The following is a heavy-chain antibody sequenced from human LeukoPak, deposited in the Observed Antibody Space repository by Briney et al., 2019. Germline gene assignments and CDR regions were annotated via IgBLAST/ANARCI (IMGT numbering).Heavy chain of an antibody. Sequence: SVKVSCKASGGTFSSYAISRVRQAPGQGLEWMGGIIPIFGTANYAQKFQGRVTITADESTSTAYMELSSLRSEDTAVYYCARGRYDYVWGSYRYNMDYWGQGTLVTVSS. CDR1: GGTFSSYA. D-gene: IGHD3-16*02. V-gene: IGHV1-69*13. J-gene: IGHJ4*02. CDR3: ARGRYDYVWGSYRYNMDY. CDR2: IIPIFGTA.